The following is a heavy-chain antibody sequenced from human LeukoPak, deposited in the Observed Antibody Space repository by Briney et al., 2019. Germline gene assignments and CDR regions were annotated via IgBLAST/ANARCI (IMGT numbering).Heavy chain of an antibody. CDR2: INSDGSIT. Sequence: QAGGSLRLSCAASGSTFTTYWMHWVRQAPGKGLVWVSHINSDGSITSHADSVKGRFTISRDNAKNTLYLQMNSLRAEDTAVYYCARDAVDTANAVWGQGTTVTVSS. CDR3: ARDAVDTANAV. V-gene: IGHV3-74*01. D-gene: IGHD5-18*01. CDR1: GSTFTTYW. J-gene: IGHJ6*02.